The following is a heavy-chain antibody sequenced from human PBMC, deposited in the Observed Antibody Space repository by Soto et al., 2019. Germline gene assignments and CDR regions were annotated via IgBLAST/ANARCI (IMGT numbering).Heavy chain of an antibody. V-gene: IGHV3-30*18. CDR2: ISYDGSNK. Sequence: GGSLRLSCAASGFTFSSYGMHWVRQAPGKGLEWVAVISYDGSNKYYADSVKGRFTISRDNSKNTLYLQMNSLRAEDTAVYYCAKDLTGSGWSYWGQGTLVTVSS. J-gene: IGHJ4*02. CDR1: GFTFSSYG. D-gene: IGHD6-19*01. CDR3: AKDLTGSGWSY.